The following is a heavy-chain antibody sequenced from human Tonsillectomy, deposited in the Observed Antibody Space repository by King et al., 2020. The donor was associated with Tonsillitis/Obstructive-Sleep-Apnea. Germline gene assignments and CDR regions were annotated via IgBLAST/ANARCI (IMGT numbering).Heavy chain of an antibody. J-gene: IGHJ3*02. CDR1: GYTFTSYY. D-gene: IGHD6-19*01. V-gene: IGHV1-46*01. Sequence: QLVQSGAEVKKPGASVKVSCKASGYTFTSYYMHWVRQAPGQGLEWMGIINPSGGSTSYAQKFQGRVTMTRDTSTSTVYMELSSLRSEDTAVYYCARNAPSIAVAGQIDIWGQGTMVTVSS. CDR3: ARNAPSIAVAGQIDI. CDR2: INPSGGST.